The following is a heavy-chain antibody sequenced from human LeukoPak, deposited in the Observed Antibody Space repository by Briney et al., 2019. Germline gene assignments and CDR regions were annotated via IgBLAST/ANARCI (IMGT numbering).Heavy chain of an antibody. D-gene: IGHD3-9*01. J-gene: IGHJ4*02. V-gene: IGHV4-39*07. CDR3: ARERYFDWSPFDY. CDR2: IYYSGST. Sequence: SETLSLTCTVSGGSISSSSYYWGWIRQPPGKGLEWIGSIYYSGSTYYNPSLKSRVTISVDTSKNQFSLKLSSVTAADTAVYYRARERYFDWSPFDYWGQGTLVTVSS. CDR1: GGSISSSSYY.